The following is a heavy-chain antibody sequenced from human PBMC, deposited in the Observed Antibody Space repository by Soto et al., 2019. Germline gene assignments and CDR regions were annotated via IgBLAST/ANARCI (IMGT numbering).Heavy chain of an antibody. Sequence: SVKVSCKASGYTFTSYDINWVRQATGQGLEWMGGIIPIFGTANYAQKFQGRVTITADESTSTAYMELSSLRSEDTAVYYCARAKGTAAAGTSDIYGMDVWGQGTTVTVSS. J-gene: IGHJ6*02. CDR2: IIPIFGTA. CDR1: GYTFTSYD. CDR3: ARAKGTAAAGTSDIYGMDV. V-gene: IGHV1-69*13. D-gene: IGHD6-13*01.